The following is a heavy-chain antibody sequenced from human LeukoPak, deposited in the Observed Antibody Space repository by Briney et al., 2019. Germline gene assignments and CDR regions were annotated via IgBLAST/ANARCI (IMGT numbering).Heavy chain of an antibody. J-gene: IGHJ3*02. V-gene: IGHV4-39*01. D-gene: IGHD2-2*01. Sequence: PSETLSLTCTVSGGSISSSSYYWGWIRQPPGKGLEWIGSIYYSGSTYYNPSLKSRVTISVDTSKNQFSLKLSSVTAADTAVYYCARYYCSSTSCYDSGAFDIWGQGTMVTVSS. CDR3: ARYYCSSTSCYDSGAFDI. CDR1: GGSISSSSYY. CDR2: IYYSGST.